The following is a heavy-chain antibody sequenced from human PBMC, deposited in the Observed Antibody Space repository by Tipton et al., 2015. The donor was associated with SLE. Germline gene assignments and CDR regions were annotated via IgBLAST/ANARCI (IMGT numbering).Heavy chain of an antibody. CDR2: INHSGST. V-gene: IGHV4-34*01. D-gene: IGHD3-22*01. Sequence: LTCAVYGGSFSGYYWSWIRQPPGKGLEWIGEINHSGSTNYNPSLKSRVTISIDTSKNQFSLKLSSVTAADTAVYYCASDYDSSPLDYWGQGTLVTVSS. J-gene: IGHJ4*02. CDR3: ASDYDSSPLDY. CDR1: GGSFSGYY.